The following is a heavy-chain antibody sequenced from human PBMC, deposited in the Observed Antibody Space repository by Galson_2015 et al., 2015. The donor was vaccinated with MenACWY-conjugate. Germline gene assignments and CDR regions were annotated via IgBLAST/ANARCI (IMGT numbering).Heavy chain of an antibody. CDR3: ARVQGGTRGVNY. D-gene: IGHD1-1*01. J-gene: IGHJ4*02. CDR2: ISSSSTYT. V-gene: IGHV3-11*05. Sequence: SLRLSCAASGFTFSDYYMSLIRQAPGKGLEWVSYISSSSTYTDHADSVKGRFTISRDNAKNSLYLQMNSLRAEDTAVYYCARVQGGTRGVNYWGQGTLVTVSS. CDR1: GFTFSDYY.